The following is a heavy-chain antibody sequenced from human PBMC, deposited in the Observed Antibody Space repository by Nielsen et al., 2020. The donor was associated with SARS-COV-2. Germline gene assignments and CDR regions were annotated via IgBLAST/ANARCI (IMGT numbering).Heavy chain of an antibody. CDR1: GFTFSSYG. Sequence: GESLKISCAASGFTFSSYGMHWVRQAPGKGLEWVAVISYDGSNKYYADSVKGRFTISRDNSKNTLYLQMNSLRAEDTAVYYCARVDIVLMVYGGYGMDVWGQGTTVTVSS. CDR3: ARVDIVLMVYGGYGMDV. V-gene: IGHV3-30*03. CDR2: ISYDGSNK. J-gene: IGHJ6*02. D-gene: IGHD2-8*01.